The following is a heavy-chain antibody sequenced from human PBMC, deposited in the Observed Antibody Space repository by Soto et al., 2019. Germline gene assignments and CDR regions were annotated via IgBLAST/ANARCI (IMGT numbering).Heavy chain of an antibody. CDR3: ATSYDSGFDP. Sequence: QLQLVQSGAEVERPGASVRVSCKAYGYPFSKYGISWIRQAPGQGLEWMGWIKPDNGDTNYAQKFQGRVTMTTDTSSNPAYMELRSLRSDDPAVYYCATSYDSGFDPWGQGPLVSVSS. V-gene: IGHV1-18*04. CDR1: GYPFSKYG. CDR2: IKPDNGDT. J-gene: IGHJ5*02. D-gene: IGHD5-12*01.